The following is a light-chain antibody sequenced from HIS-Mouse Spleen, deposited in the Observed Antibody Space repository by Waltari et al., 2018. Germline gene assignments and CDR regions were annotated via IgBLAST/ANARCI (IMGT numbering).Light chain of an antibody. J-gene: IGLJ3*02. CDR1: RSKLGSNY. CDR3: AAWDDSLSGWV. CDR2: RNN. Sequence: QSVLTQPPSASGTPGQRVTNSCSGSRSKLGSNYVNRYQQLPGTAPKLLIYRNNQRPSVVPDRFSGSKSGTSASLAISGLRSEDEADDYCAAWDDSLSGWVFGGGTKLTVL. V-gene: IGLV1-47*01.